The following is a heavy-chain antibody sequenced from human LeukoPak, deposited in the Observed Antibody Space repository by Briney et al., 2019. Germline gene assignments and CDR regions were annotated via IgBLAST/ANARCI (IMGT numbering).Heavy chain of an antibody. CDR1: GGSISSYY. D-gene: IGHD3-22*01. CDR2: IYYSGST. CDR3: ARASSYSSGYYFDY. Sequence: SETLSLTCTVSGGSISSYYWSWIRQPPGKGLEWIGYIYYSGSTNYNPSLKSRVTISVDTSKNQFSLELSSVTAADTAVYYCARASSYSSGYYFDYWGQGTLVTVSS. V-gene: IGHV4-59*01. J-gene: IGHJ4*02.